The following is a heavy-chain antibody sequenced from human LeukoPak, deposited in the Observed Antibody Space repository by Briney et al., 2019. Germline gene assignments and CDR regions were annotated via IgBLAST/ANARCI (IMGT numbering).Heavy chain of an antibody. CDR2: ISAYNGNT. D-gene: IGHD2-15*01. Sequence: ASVKVSCKASGYTFTGYYMHRVRQAPGQGLEWMGWISAYNGNTNYAQKLQGRVTMTTDTSTSTAYMELRSLRSDDTAVYYCARDSQCSGGSCYLYGMDVWGQGTTVTVSS. CDR1: GYTFTGYY. J-gene: IGHJ6*02. CDR3: ARDSQCSGGSCYLYGMDV. V-gene: IGHV1-18*04.